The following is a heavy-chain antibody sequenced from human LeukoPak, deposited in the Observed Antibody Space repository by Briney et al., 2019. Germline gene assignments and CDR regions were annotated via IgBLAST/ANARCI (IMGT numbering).Heavy chain of an antibody. CDR2: IYYSGST. J-gene: IGHJ6*03. Sequence: SETLSLTCTVSGGSISSYYWSWIRQPPGKGLEWIGYIYYSGSTNYNPSLKSRATISVDTSKNQFSLKLSSVTAADTAVYYCARAQLPYDILTGYYPPYIDVWGKGTTVTVSS. CDR1: GGSISSYY. D-gene: IGHD3-9*01. V-gene: IGHV4-59*01. CDR3: ARAQLPYDILTGYYPPYIDV.